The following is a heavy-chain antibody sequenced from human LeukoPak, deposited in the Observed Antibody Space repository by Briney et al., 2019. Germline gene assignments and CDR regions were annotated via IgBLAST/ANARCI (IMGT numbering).Heavy chain of an antibody. J-gene: IGHJ3*02. V-gene: IGHV3-48*04. Sequence: PGGSLRLSCAASGFTFSSYSMNWVRQAPGKGLEWVSYISSSSSTIYYADSVKGRFTISRDNAKNSLYLQMNSLRAEDTAVYYCARVHTGGWYSRRRSSHAFDIWGQGTMVTVSS. CDR3: ARVHTGGWYSRRRSSHAFDI. CDR1: GFTFSSYS. CDR2: ISSSSSTI. D-gene: IGHD6-19*01.